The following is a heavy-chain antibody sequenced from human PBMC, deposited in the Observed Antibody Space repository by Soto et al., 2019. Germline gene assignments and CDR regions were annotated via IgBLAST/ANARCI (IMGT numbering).Heavy chain of an antibody. D-gene: IGHD3-10*01. V-gene: IGHV1-69*01. CDR3: AAELGFGKLSVV. Sequence: QVQVVQSGVEVRRPGSSVKVSCKASGDTFKNCVISWVRQAPGQGLEWMGGIIPLFGTTDFAQRFQGRLTITTDESTTTAYMELSSLRSADTATYYCAAELGFGKLSVVWGQGTPVIVSS. J-gene: IGHJ6*02. CDR2: IIPLFGTT. CDR1: GDTFKNCV.